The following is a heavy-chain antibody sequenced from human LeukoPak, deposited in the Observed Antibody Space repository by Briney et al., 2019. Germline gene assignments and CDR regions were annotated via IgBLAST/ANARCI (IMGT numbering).Heavy chain of an antibody. CDR1: GFTFSSYG. D-gene: IGHD6-6*01. CDR2: VKQDGSQA. J-gene: IGHJ4*02. CDR3: SNGIYDSSY. Sequence: GGSLRLSRAASGFTFSSYGMHWVRQAPGKGLEWVANVKQDGSQAYYLESVEGRFTISRDNAKTSLYLHMNNLRAEDTAVYYCSNGIYDSSYWGQGTLVTVSS. V-gene: IGHV3-7*01.